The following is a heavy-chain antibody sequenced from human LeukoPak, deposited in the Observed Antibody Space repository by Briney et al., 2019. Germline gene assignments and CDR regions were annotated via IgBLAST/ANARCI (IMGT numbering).Heavy chain of an antibody. CDR3: ARDDSNGIDY. CDR2: ISSDGSGT. J-gene: IGHJ4*02. D-gene: IGHD2-21*01. Sequence: GGSLRLSCAASGFTFSTYWMLWVRHGPGKGLVSVSRISSDGSGTTYSDSVRGLFTISRDNAKNTLYLQMHSLRAEDTALYYCARDDSNGIDYWGQGTLVTVS. V-gene: IGHV3-74*01. CDR1: GFTFSTYW.